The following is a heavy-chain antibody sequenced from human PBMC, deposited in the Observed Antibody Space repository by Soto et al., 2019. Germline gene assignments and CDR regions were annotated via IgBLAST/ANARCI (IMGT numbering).Heavy chain of an antibody. V-gene: IGHV3-33*01. CDR1: GFTFTSHG. Sequence: QVRLVESGGRVVQPGRSLRLSCATSGFTFTSHGMHWVRQAPGKGLEWVAVIWYDGGSKYYADSVRGRFTISRDNSENTLYLHMNSLRAEDTATYYCARDYLYDSSGCIDYWGQGTLVTVSS. CDR3: ARDYLYDSSGCIDY. CDR2: IWYDGGSK. J-gene: IGHJ4*02. D-gene: IGHD3-22*01.